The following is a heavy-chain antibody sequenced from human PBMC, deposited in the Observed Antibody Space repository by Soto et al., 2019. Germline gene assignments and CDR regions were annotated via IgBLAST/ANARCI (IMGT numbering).Heavy chain of an antibody. V-gene: IGHV4-31*03. D-gene: IGHD2-2*01. CDR3: ARVKRYCSSTSCFYYYYMDV. J-gene: IGHJ6*03. CDR1: GGSISSGGYY. CDR2: IYYSGST. Sequence: QVQLQESGPGLVKPSQTLSLTCTVSGGSISSGGYYWSWIRQHPGKGLEWIGYIYYSGSTYYNPSLKRRVTISVDTSKNQFSLKLSSVTAADTAVYYCARVKRYCSSTSCFYYYYMDVWGKGTTVTVSS.